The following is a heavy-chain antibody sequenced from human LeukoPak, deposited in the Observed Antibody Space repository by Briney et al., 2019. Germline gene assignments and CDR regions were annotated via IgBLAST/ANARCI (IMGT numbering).Heavy chain of an antibody. CDR2: ISSSSSTI. CDR1: GFTFSSYS. CDR3: AKDLTMVRGANYYYYMDV. J-gene: IGHJ6*03. V-gene: IGHV3-48*01. Sequence: GGSLRLSCAASGFTFSSYSMNWVRQAPGKGLEWVSYISSSSSTIYYADSVKGRFTISRDNAKNSLYLQMNSLRAEDTAVYYCAKDLTMVRGANYYYYMDVWGKGTTVTISS. D-gene: IGHD3-10*01.